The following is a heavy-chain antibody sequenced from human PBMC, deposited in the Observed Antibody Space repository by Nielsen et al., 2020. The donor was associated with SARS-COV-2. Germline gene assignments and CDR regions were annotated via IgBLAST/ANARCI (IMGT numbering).Heavy chain of an antibody. CDR2: IYHSGTF. CDR1: GFTFSSYW. V-gene: IGHV4-4*02. CDR3: ARELSDCNESPCHRLGFDP. Sequence: GSLRLSCAASGFTFSSYWMHWVRQPPGKGLEWIGEIYHSGTFNYNPSLKSRVTMSLDKNNNRFSLNLNSVTAADTAMYYCARELSDCNESPCHRLGFDPWGQGTLVVVSS. D-gene: IGHD2/OR15-2a*01. J-gene: IGHJ5*02.